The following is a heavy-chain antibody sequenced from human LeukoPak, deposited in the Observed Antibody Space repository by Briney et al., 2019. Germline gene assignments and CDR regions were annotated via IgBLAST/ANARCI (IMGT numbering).Heavy chain of an antibody. D-gene: IGHD3-10*01. CDR3: AKEDEWFGELTDYYYYGMDV. J-gene: IGHJ6*02. CDR1: GFTFSSYG. Sequence: GGSLRLSCAASGFTFSSYGMHWVRQAPGKGLEWVAVILYDGSNKYYADSVKGRFTISRDNSKNTLYLQMNSLRAEDTAVYYCAKEDEWFGELTDYYYYGMDVWGQGTTVTVSS. CDR2: ILYDGSNK. V-gene: IGHV3-30*18.